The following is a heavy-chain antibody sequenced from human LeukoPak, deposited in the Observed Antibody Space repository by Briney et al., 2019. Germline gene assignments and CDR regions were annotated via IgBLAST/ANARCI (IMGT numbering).Heavy chain of an antibody. CDR1: RYSISGVYY. J-gene: IGHJ6*03. CDR2: IYHSGST. V-gene: IGHV4-38-2*02. Sequence: PSETLSLTCTVSRYSISGVYYWGWIRQPPGKGLEWIGSIYHSGSTYYNPSLKSRVTISVDTSKNQFSLNLSSLTAADTAVYYCARGSLWSSPGYYYMDVWGKGTTVTVSS. D-gene: IGHD3-3*01. CDR3: ARGSLWSSPGYYYMDV.